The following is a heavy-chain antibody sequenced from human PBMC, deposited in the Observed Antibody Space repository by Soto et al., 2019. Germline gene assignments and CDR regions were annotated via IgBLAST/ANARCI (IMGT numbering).Heavy chain of an antibody. CDR1: GFTFSSYA. J-gene: IGHJ4*02. V-gene: IGHV3-23*01. Sequence: EVQLLESGGGLVQPGGSLRLSCAASGFTFSSYAMTWVRQAPGKGLEWVSAISGRGGGTYYADSVKGRFTISRDNPKNTLYLQMNSLRAEDTAVYYCATPIGKEHCSGGACYSGGDYWGQGALVTVSS. CDR2: ISGRGGGT. CDR3: ATPIGKEHCSGGACYSGGDY. D-gene: IGHD2-15*01.